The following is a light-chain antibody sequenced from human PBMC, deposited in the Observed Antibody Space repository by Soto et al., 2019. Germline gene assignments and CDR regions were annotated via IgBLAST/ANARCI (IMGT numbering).Light chain of an antibody. CDR1: QRGSSN. CDR3: QQYNNWPPWT. V-gene: IGKV3-15*01. Sequence: EIVMTQAPATLSVSRGERATLSCMARQRGSSNLSWYQHKPGKAPRLLIYGASTRATGIPARFSGSGSGTEFTLTISSLQSEDFAVYYCQQYNNWPPWTFGQGTKVEIK. CDR2: GAS. J-gene: IGKJ1*01.